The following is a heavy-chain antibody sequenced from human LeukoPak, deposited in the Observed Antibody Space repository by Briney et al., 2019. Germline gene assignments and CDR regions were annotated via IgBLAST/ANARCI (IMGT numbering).Heavy chain of an antibody. CDR3: AKDPLVVAATPEIYFDY. D-gene: IGHD2-15*01. CDR2: MRYDGSNK. V-gene: IGHV3-30*02. CDR1: GFTFSSYG. J-gene: IGHJ4*02. Sequence: PGGSLRLSCAASGFTFSSYGMHWVRQAPGKGLEWVAFMRYDGSNKYYADSVKGRFTISRDNSKNTLYLQMNSLRAEDTAVYYCAKDPLVVAATPEIYFDYWGQGTLVTVSS.